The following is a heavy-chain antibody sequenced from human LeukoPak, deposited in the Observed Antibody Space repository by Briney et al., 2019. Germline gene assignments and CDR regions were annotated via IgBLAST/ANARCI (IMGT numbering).Heavy chain of an antibody. V-gene: IGHV1-2*02. D-gene: IGHD6-6*01. CDR2: INPNSGGT. CDR3: ARARKVAAPYYMDV. J-gene: IGHJ6*03. CDR1: GYTFTGYY. Sequence: GTSVTVSCKASGYTFTGYYMHWVRQAPGQGLEWMGWINPNSGGTNYAQKFQGRVTMTRDTSISTAYMELSRLRSDDTAVYYCARARKVAAPYYMDVWGKGTTVTVSS.